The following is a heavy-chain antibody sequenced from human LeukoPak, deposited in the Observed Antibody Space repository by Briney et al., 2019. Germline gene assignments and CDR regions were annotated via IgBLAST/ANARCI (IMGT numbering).Heavy chain of an antibody. CDR3: GRQGYTASYYFLDF. J-gene: IGHJ4*02. V-gene: IGHV4-4*07. Sequence: SGAPSLPCPVSRGFIKRYYWGGGRPPPRKGLGGVGRIYTTGATQYNPSLKSRVTMSIDTSTNQFSLNLRSMTAADTAVYYCGRQGYTASYYFLDFWSQGTLVAVS. D-gene: IGHD1-26*01. CDR1: RGFIKRYY. CDR2: IYTTGAT.